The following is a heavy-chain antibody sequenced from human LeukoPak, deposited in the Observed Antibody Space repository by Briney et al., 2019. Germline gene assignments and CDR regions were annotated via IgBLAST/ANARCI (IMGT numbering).Heavy chain of an antibody. CDR1: GFTFSSYA. J-gene: IGHJ4*02. Sequence: GGSLRLSCAASGFTFSSYAMSWVRQAPGKGLECVSAISGTGGGTYYADSVKGRFIISRDNSKNTLFLQMNSLRAEDTAVYYCALPDSGSYSPALWGPGTLVTVSS. V-gene: IGHV3-23*01. CDR2: ISGTGGGT. D-gene: IGHD1-26*01. CDR3: ALPDSGSYSPAL.